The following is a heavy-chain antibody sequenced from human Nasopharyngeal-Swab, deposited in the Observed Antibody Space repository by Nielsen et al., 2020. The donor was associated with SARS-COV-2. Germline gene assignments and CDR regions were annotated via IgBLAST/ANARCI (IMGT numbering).Heavy chain of an antibody. CDR3: ARDGDCIRTSCYGYYYGMDV. CDR1: GGIFVSYA. V-gene: IGHV1-69*04. Sequence: SVKVSFKASGGIFVSYAVSWVRPAPGQGLEWMGSIIFMVGVANYAQTFQGRVTITADKSTSTAYMELSSLRSEDTAVYYCARDGDCIRTSCYGYYYGMDVWGQGTTVTVSS. J-gene: IGHJ6*02. D-gene: IGHD2-2*01. CDR2: IIFMVGVA.